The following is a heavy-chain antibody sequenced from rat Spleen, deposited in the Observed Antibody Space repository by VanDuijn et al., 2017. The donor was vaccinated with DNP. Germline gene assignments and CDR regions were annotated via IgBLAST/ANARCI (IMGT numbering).Heavy chain of an antibody. J-gene: IGHJ2*01. CDR3: ARLLQFWYFDF. CDR1: GLTFSDYA. CDR2: IIHDGSSI. Sequence: EVQLVESGGGLVQPGRSLKLSCAASGLTFSDYAMAWVRPAPKKGLELVETIIHDGSSIYYRDSVNGRFTVSRDNAKSTLYLQMDSLRSEDTATYYCARLLQFWYFDFWGQGVMVTVSS. V-gene: IGHV5-17*01. D-gene: IGHD1-1*01.